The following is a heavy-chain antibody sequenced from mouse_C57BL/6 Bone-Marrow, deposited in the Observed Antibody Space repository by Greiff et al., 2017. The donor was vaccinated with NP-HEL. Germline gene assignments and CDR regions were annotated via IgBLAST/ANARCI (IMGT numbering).Heavy chain of an antibody. V-gene: IGHV1-85*01. CDR3: ARSYGWLPYYFDY. D-gene: IGHD2-3*01. J-gene: IGHJ2*01. CDR1: GYTFTSYD. Sequence: VQLQQSGPELVKPGASVKLSCKASGYTFTSYDINWVKQRPGQGLEWIGWIYPRDGSTKYNEKFKSKATLTVDTSSSTAYMELHSLTSEDSAVYVCARSYGWLPYYFDYWGQGTTLTVSS. CDR2: IYPRDGST.